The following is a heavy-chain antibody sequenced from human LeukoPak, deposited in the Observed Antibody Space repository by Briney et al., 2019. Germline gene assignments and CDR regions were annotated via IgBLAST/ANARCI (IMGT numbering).Heavy chain of an antibody. Sequence: PGGSLRLSCAASGISFSRYWMHWVRQAPGKGLVWVSRINSDGSSTSYADSVKGRFTISRDNAKNTLYLQMNSLRAEDTAVYYCARDGYCSSTSCYYFDYWGQGTLVTVSS. CDR1: GISFSRYW. CDR3: ARDGYCSSTSCYYFDY. J-gene: IGHJ4*02. CDR2: INSDGSST. D-gene: IGHD2-2*01. V-gene: IGHV3-74*01.